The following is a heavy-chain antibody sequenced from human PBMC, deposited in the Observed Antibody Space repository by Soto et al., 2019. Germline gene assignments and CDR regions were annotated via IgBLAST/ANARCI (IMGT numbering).Heavy chain of an antibody. V-gene: IGHV1-69*04. CDR3: ARDKERYCSSTSCKTVLDV. D-gene: IGHD2-2*01. J-gene: IGHJ6*04. CDR2: IIPILGIA. Sequence: GASVKVSCKASGGTFSRYTISWVRQAPGQVLEWMGRIIPILGIANYAQKFQGRVTITADKSTSTAYMELSSLRSEDTAVYYCARDKERYCSSTSCKTVLDVWGKGTTVTVSS. CDR1: GGTFSRYT.